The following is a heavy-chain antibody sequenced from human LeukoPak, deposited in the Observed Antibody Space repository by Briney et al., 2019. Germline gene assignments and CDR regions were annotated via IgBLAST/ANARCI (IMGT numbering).Heavy chain of an antibody. CDR3: ARVLRYCSGGNCYSGGLGYMDV. D-gene: IGHD2-15*01. J-gene: IGHJ6*03. Sequence: PGGSLRLSCAASGFTVSSNYMSWVRQAPGKGLEWVSVIYSGGSTYYADSVKGRFTIFRDNSKNTLYLQMNSLRAEDTAVYYCARVLRYCSGGNCYSGGLGYMDVWGKGTTVTISS. CDR2: IYSGGST. CDR1: GFTVSSNY. V-gene: IGHV3-66*01.